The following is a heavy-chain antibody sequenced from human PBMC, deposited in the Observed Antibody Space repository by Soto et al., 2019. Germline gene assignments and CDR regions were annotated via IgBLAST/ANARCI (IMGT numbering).Heavy chain of an antibody. CDR2: IWYDGSNK. Sequence: GGSLRLSCAASGFTFSSYGMHWVRQAPGKGLEWVAVIWYDGSNKYYVDSVKGRFTISRDNSKKTVYLQMNSLRAEDTAVYYCARDPSGYGMDVWGQGTTVTVSS. D-gene: IGHD3-10*01. CDR3: ARDPSGYGMDV. CDR1: GFTFSSYG. J-gene: IGHJ6*02. V-gene: IGHV3-33*01.